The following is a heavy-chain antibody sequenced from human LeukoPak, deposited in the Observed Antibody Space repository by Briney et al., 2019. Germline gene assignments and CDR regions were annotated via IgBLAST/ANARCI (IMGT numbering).Heavy chain of an antibody. D-gene: IGHD3-22*01. J-gene: IGHJ4*02. Sequence: SETLSLTCTVSGGSISSHYWSWIRQPPGKGLEWIGYIYYSGSTNYNPSLKSRVTISVDTSKNQFSLKLSSVTAADTAVYYCARVEITMIVVVDYWGQGTLVTVSS. V-gene: IGHV4-59*11. CDR3: ARVEITMIVVVDY. CDR1: GGSISSHY. CDR2: IYYSGST.